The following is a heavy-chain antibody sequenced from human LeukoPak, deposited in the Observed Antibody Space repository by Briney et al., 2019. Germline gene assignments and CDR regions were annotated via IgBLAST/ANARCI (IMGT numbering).Heavy chain of an antibody. CDR2: INPNSGGT. CDR3: ARVGWSFGYTSWYFDS. V-gene: IGHV1-2*02. CDR1: GYTFTGYY. J-gene: IGHJ2*01. Sequence: ASVEVSCKASGYTFTGYYMHWVRQAPGQGLEWMGWINPNSGGTNYAQKFQGRVTITADKSTSTAYMELSSLRSEDTAVYYCARVGWSFGYTSWYFDSWGRGTLVTVSS. D-gene: IGHD5-24*01.